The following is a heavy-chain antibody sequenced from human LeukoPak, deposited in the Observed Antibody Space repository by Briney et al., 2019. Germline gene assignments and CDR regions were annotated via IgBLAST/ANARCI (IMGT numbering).Heavy chain of an antibody. V-gene: IGHV5-51*01. CDR2: IYPGDSDT. D-gene: IGHD2-2*01. CDR1: GYSFTNYW. CDR3: ARGDYCSSTSCSFDP. Sequence: PGASLQISCKGSGYSFTNYWIAWVRQLPGKGLEWMGIIYPGDSDTRYSPSFQGQVTISADKSISTAYLQWSSLKASDTAMYYCARGDYCSSTSCSFDPWGQGTLVTVSS. J-gene: IGHJ5*02.